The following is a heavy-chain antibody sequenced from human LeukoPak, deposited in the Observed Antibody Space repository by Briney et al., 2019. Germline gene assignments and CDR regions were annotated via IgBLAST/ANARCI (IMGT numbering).Heavy chain of an antibody. CDR3: AREVGYDSSGYPPAARDY. D-gene: IGHD3-22*01. Sequence: GASVKVSCKASGYTFTSYYMHWVRQAPGQGLEWMGIINPSGGSTSYAQKFQGRVTMTRDMSTSTVYMELSSLRSEDTAVYYCAREVGYDSSGYPPAARDYWGQGTLVTVSS. J-gene: IGHJ4*02. V-gene: IGHV1-46*01. CDR1: GYTFTSYY. CDR2: INPSGGST.